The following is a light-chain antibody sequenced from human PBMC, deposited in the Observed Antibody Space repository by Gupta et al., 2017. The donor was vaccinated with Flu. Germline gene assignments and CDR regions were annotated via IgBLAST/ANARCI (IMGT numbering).Light chain of an antibody. CDR1: SSDVGAYSY. V-gene: IGLV2-14*01. CDR3: ASFTTSRTWV. J-gene: IGLJ3*02. Sequence: QSALTQPASVSGSPGQSITISCTGTSSDVGAYSYVSWFQQDPGKPPKLMIYEVTNRPSGVSNRFSGSKSGNTASLTISGLQAEDEADYYCASFTTSRTWVFGGGTRLTGL. CDR2: EVT.